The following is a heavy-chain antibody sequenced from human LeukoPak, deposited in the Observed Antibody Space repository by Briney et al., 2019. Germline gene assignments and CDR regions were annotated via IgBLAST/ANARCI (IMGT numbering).Heavy chain of an antibody. Sequence: SETLSLTCTVSGGSISSYYWSWIRQPPGKGLEWIGYIYYSGSTNYNPSLKSRVTISVDTSKNQFSLKLSSVTAADTAVYYCARDPPPGAPGRVDYWGQGTLVTVSS. D-gene: IGHD7-27*01. CDR1: GGSISSYY. CDR2: IYYSGST. CDR3: ARDPPPGAPGRVDY. V-gene: IGHV4-59*12. J-gene: IGHJ4*02.